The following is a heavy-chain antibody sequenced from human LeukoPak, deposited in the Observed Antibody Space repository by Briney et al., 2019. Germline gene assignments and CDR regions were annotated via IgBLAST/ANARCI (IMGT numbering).Heavy chain of an antibody. V-gene: IGHV3-21*01. CDR2: ISSSSSYI. J-gene: IGHJ4*02. D-gene: IGHD6-13*01. Sequence: PGGSLRLSCAASGFTFSSYSMNWVRQAPGKGLEWVSSISSSSSYIYYADSVKGRFTISRDNAKNSLYLQMNSLRAEDTAVYHCARDQHSRYSSSCVDYWGQGTLVTVSS. CDR1: GFTFSSYS. CDR3: ARDQHSRYSSSCVDY.